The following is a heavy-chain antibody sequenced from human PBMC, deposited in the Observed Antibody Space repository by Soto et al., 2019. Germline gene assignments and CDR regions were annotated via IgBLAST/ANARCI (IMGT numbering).Heavy chain of an antibody. D-gene: IGHD5-18*01. Sequence: QVQLQESGPGLVKPSGTLSLTCAVSGGSISSSNWWRWIRQPPGKGLEWIGEIYHSGSTNYNPSLKIRVTRSVDKSTNQFSLKLSSVTAADTAVYYCARVPYSEMVTIDWYFDLWGRGTLVTVSS. CDR3: ARVPYSEMVTIDWYFDL. J-gene: IGHJ2*01. V-gene: IGHV4-4*02. CDR2: IYHSGST. CDR1: GGSISSSNW.